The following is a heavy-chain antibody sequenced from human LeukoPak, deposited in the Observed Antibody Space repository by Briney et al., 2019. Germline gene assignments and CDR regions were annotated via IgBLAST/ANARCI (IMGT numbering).Heavy chain of an antibody. Sequence: GGSLRLSCAASGFTFSSYAMSWVRQAPGKGLEWLSAISGSGGSTYYADSVKGRFTVSRDNSKSTLYLQMNSLTAEDTAVYYCAKMRGQYYHSYYMDAWGKGTTVTVSS. CDR3: AKMRGQYYHSYYMDA. CDR2: ISGSGGST. J-gene: IGHJ6*03. V-gene: IGHV3-23*01. CDR1: GFTFSSYA.